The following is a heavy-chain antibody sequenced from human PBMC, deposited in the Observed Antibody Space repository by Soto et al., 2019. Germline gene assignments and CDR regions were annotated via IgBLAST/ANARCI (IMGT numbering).Heavy chain of an antibody. D-gene: IGHD2-2*01. CDR2: IYDSGST. CDR1: GGSFSTYY. V-gene: IGHV4-59*01. J-gene: IGHJ6*03. CDR3: ASLVVQAAPRNYYYYYMDV. Sequence: SETLSLTCTVSGGSFSTYYWNWIRQPPWKGLEWIGYIYDSGSTNYNPSVKSRVTISVDTSKNQFSLKLSSVTAADTAVYYCASLVVQAAPRNYYYYYMDVWGKGTTVTVSS.